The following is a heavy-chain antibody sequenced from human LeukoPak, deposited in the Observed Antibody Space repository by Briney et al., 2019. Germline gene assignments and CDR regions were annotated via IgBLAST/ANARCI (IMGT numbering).Heavy chain of an antibody. CDR3: ARQSGNGYSGYDFQAFDI. Sequence: KTSETLSLTCTVSGGSLSSYYWSWIRQPPGKGLEWIGYIYYSGSTNYNPSLKSRVTIPVDMSKNQFSLKLSSVTAADTAVYYYARQSGNGYSGYDFQAFDIWGQGTMVTVSS. V-gene: IGHV4-59*08. CDR2: IYYSGST. J-gene: IGHJ3*02. D-gene: IGHD5-12*01. CDR1: GGSLSSYY.